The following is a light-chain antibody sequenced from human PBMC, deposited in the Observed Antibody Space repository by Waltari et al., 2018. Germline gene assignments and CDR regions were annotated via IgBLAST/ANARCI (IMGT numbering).Light chain of an antibody. V-gene: IGKV4-1*01. CDR2: WAS. CDR3: QQYYSTPWT. J-gene: IGKJ1*01. Sequence: DIVMTQSPDSLAVSLGERATINCKSSRRVLYSSNNKNYLAWYQQKPGQPPKLLIYWASTREFGVPDRFSGSGSGTDFTLTISSLQAEDVAVYYCQQYYSTPWTFGRGTKVEIK. CDR1: RRVLYSSNNKNY.